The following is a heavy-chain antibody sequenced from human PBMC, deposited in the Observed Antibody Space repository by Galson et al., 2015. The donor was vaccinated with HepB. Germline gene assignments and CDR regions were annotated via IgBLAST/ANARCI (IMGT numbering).Heavy chain of an antibody. CDR1: GYTFTSYG. Sequence: SVKVSCKASGYTFTSYGISWVRQAPGQGLEWMGWISAYNGNTNYAQKLQGRVTMTTDTSTSTAYMELRSLRSDDTAVYYCARIRITIFGVVTGPDYWGQGTLVTVSS. CDR2: ISAYNGNT. CDR3: ARIRITIFGVVTGPDY. J-gene: IGHJ4*02. V-gene: IGHV1-18*04. D-gene: IGHD3-3*01.